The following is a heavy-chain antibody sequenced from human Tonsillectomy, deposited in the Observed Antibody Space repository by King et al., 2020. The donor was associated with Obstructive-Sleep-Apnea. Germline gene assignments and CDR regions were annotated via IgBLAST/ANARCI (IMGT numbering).Heavy chain of an antibody. CDR3: ARGIAAESGIDY. V-gene: IGHV4-38-2*02. CDR2: VSHSGTT. D-gene: IGHD2-21*01. Sequence: VQLQESGPGLVKPSETLSLICTVSGYSVGSGYFWGWIRPPPGRGLEYIAAVSHSGTTFYNPSLESRVTISLDTSQNQFSLKLRSVSAADTAVYYCARGIAAESGIDYWGQGTLVTVSS. CDR1: GYSVGSGYF. J-gene: IGHJ4*02.